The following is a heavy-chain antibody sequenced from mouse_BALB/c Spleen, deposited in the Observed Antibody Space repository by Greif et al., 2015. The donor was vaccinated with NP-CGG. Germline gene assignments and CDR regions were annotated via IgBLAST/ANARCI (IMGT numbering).Heavy chain of an antibody. V-gene: IGHV7-1*02. CDR1: GFTFSDFY. CDR3: ARDDGYYWYFDV. CDR2: SRNKANDYTT. J-gene: IGHJ1*01. D-gene: IGHD2-2*01. Sequence: EVKLQESGGGLVQPGGSLRLSCATSGFTFSDFYMEWVRQPPGKRLEWIAASRNKANDYTTEYSASAKGRFIVSRDTSQSILYLQMNALRAEDIAIYYCARDDGYYWYFDVWGAGTTVTVSS.